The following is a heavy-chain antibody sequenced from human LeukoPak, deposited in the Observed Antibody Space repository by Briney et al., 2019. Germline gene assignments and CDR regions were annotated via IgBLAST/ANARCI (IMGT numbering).Heavy chain of an antibody. D-gene: IGHD4-4*01. V-gene: IGHV4-30-4*01. CDR3: ARTTSDYSNYGHPDY. CDR2: IYYSGST. Sequence: SETLSLTCTVSGGSISSGDYYWSWIRQPPGKGLEWIGYIYYSGSTYYNLSLKSRVTISVDTSKNQFSLKLSSVTAADTAVYYCARTTSDYSNYGHPDYWGQGTLVTVSS. J-gene: IGHJ4*02. CDR1: GGSISSGDYY.